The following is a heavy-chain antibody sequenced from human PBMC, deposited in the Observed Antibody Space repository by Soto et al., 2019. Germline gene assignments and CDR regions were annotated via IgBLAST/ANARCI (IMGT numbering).Heavy chain of an antibody. CDR1: GFIFSSYV. CDR2: ISYDGTNK. D-gene: IGHD2-21*02. Sequence: QVHLVESGGGVVQPGRSLRLSCAASGFIFSSYVMHWVRQAPGKGLEWVALISYDGTNKYYADSVKGRFTISRDNSKNTLYLQMNSLRAEDTAVYYCARDLPAYCGDDCSGYWGQGTLVTVSS. V-gene: IGHV3-30-3*01. J-gene: IGHJ4*02. CDR3: ARDLPAYCGDDCSGY.